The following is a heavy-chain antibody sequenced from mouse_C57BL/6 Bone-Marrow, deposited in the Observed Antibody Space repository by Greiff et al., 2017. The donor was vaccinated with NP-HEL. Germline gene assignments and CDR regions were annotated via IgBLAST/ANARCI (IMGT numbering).Heavy chain of an antibody. CDR1: GFSLTSYG. J-gene: IGHJ4*01. CDR3: ARANWDEGYAMDY. D-gene: IGHD4-1*01. V-gene: IGHV2-2*01. Sequence: QVQLQQSGPGLVQPSQSLSITCTVSGFSLTSYGVPWVRQSPGKGLEWLGVIWSGGSTDYNAAFISRLSISKDNSKSQVFFKMNSLQAADTAIYYCARANWDEGYAMDYWGQGTSVTVSS. CDR2: IWSGGST.